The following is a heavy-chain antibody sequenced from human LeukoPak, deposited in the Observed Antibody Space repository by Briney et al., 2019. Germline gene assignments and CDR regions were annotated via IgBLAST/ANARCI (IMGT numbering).Heavy chain of an antibody. CDR1: GFTFSSDS. V-gene: IGHV3-21*01. D-gene: IGHD3-10*02. Sequence: PGGSLRLSCAASGFTFSSDSMNWVRQAPGKGLEWVSSISSSSNYIYYADSVKGRFTISRDNAKNSLYLQMSSLRAEDTAVYYCACSRSASYWGQGTLVTVSS. CDR3: ACSRSASY. J-gene: IGHJ4*02. CDR2: ISSSSNYI.